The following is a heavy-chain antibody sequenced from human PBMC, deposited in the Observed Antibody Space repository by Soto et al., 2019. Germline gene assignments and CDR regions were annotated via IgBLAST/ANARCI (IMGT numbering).Heavy chain of an antibody. CDR2: ISAYNGNT. CDR3: ARGGSFFGY. V-gene: IGHV1-18*01. D-gene: IGHD6-13*01. CDR1: VYTLSRHW. Sequence: APVTVSCKDSVYTLSRHWISWVRQAPGQGLEWMGWISAYNGNTNYAQKLQGRVTMTTDTSTSTAYMELRSLRSDDTAVYYCARGGSFFGYWGQGTLVTVS. J-gene: IGHJ4*02.